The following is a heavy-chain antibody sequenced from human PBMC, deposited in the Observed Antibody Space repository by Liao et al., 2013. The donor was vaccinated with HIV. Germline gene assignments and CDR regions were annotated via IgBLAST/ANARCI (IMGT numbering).Heavy chain of an antibody. J-gene: IGHJ5*02. D-gene: IGHD2-2*01. CDR1: GGSISSGSYY. CDR2: VYTNGST. V-gene: IGHV4-61*02. Sequence: QVQLQESGPGLVKPSQTLSLTCTVSGGSISSGSYYWSWIRQPAGKALEWIGRVYTNGSTNYNPSLRSRVTMSVDTSKNQFSLKLTSVTAADTAVYYCARDNLAVLSTWGQGTLVTVSS. CDR3: ARDNLAVLST.